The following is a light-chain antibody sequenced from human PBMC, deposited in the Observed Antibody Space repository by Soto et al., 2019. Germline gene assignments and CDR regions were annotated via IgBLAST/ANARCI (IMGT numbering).Light chain of an antibody. V-gene: IGLV2-8*01. Sequence: QSVLTQPPSASGSPGQSVTISCTGTSSDVGAYDSVSWYQQHPGKAPKLMIYEVNKRPSGVPDRFSGSKSGDTASLTVSGLQAEDEADYYCAAWDDSLRAWVFGGGTKLTVL. CDR3: AAWDDSLRAWV. CDR2: EVN. CDR1: SSDVGAYDS. J-gene: IGLJ3*02.